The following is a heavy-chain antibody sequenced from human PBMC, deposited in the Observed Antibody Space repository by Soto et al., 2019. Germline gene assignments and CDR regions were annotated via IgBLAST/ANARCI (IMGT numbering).Heavy chain of an antibody. CDR2: IYYSGST. Sequence: PSETLSLTCTVSGGSISSSSYYWGWIRQPTGKGLARMGSIYYSGSTYYNPSLKSRVTISVDTSKNQFSLKLSSVTAADTAVYFCARVYQQWLATTFYYWGQGTLVTVSS. CDR1: GGSISSSSYY. J-gene: IGHJ4*02. D-gene: IGHD6-19*01. V-gene: IGHV4-39*01. CDR3: ARVYQQWLATTFYY.